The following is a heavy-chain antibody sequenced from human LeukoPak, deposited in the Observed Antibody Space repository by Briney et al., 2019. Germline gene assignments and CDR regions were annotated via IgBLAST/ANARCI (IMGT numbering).Heavy chain of an antibody. J-gene: IGHJ4*02. CDR3: ARDKYSSSSLDY. Sequence: PSETLSLTCTVSGGSISSGSYYWSWIRQPAGKGLEWIGRIYTSGSTNYNPSLKSRVTISVDTSKNQFSLKLSSVTAADTAVYYCARDKYSSSSLDYWGQGTLVTVSS. CDR1: GGSISSGSYY. D-gene: IGHD6-13*01. CDR2: IYTSGST. V-gene: IGHV4-61*02.